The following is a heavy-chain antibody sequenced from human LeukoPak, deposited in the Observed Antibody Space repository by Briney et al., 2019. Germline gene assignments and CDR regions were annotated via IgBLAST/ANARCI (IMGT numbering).Heavy chain of an antibody. CDR1: GGSINSNY. Sequence: PSETLSLTCTVSGGSINSNYWTWIRQPPGKGLEWIGHIYYSGSTNYSPSLNSRVTISLDTSKNQFSLEMRSVTAADTAVYYCARDIVGTYGMDVWGQGTSVTVSS. V-gene: IGHV4-59*01. J-gene: IGHJ6*02. CDR3: ARDIVGTYGMDV. CDR2: IYYSGST. D-gene: IGHD2-15*01.